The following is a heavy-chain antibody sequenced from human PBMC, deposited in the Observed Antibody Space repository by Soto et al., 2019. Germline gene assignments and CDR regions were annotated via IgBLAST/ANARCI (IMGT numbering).Heavy chain of an antibody. Sequence: LRLSCAASGFTFSSYAMHWVRQAPGKGLEWVAVISYDGSNKYYADSVKGRFTISRDNSKNTLYLQMNSLRAEDTAVYYCARVAGAAAGPYYYYGMDVWGQGTTVTVSS. CDR3: ARVAGAAAGPYYYYGMDV. CDR2: ISYDGSNK. D-gene: IGHD6-13*01. CDR1: GFTFSSYA. J-gene: IGHJ6*02. V-gene: IGHV3-30-3*01.